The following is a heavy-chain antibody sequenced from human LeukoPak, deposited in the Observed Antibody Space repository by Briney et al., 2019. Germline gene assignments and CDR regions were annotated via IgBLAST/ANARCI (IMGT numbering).Heavy chain of an antibody. V-gene: IGHV3-30*04. CDR2: ISYDGSNK. D-gene: IGHD3-22*01. Sequence: GGSLRLSCSASGFTFSSCAMLWVRQAPGKGLEWVAVISYDGSNKYYADSVKGRFTISRDNSKNTLYLQMNSLRAEDTAVYYCAREGTMIVVVIPLDYWGQGTLVTVSS. J-gene: IGHJ4*02. CDR1: GFTFSSCA. CDR3: AREGTMIVVVIPLDY.